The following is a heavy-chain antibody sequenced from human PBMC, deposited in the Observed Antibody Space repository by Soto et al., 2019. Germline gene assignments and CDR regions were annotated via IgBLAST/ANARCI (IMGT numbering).Heavy chain of an antibody. CDR3: ARARIGAAGTKYYFDY. Sequence: EVQLAESGGGLVQPGGSLRLSCAASGFTFSNFAVHWVRQAPGKGPEFVSGISSTGARIFYADSVKGRVTISRDNSKNTVNLQMGSLKPEDTAVYYCARARIGAAGTKYYFDYWGRGTLVTVSS. CDR1: GFTFSNFA. D-gene: IGHD6-13*01. V-gene: IGHV3-64*07. CDR2: ISSTGARI. J-gene: IGHJ4*02.